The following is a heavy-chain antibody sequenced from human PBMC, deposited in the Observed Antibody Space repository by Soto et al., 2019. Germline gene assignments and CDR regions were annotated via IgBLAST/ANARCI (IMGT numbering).Heavy chain of an antibody. V-gene: IGHV3-30*03. CDR3: ARTYASSSGFGYFDL. CDR1: GFTFRNYG. Sequence: QVQMVESGGGVVQPGRSLRLSCAASGFTFRNYGMHWVRQAPGKGLEWVSVISYDGSDKYYADSVKGRLTISRDNSKNTLFLQMNSLGAEDTALYYCARTYASSSGFGYFDLWGRGTLVTVSS. D-gene: IGHD6-6*01. CDR2: ISYDGSDK. J-gene: IGHJ2*01.